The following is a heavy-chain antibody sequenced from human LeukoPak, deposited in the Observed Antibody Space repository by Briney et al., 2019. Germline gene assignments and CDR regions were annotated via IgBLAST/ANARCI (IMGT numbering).Heavy chain of an antibody. V-gene: IGHV3-30-3*01. CDR1: GFTFSSYS. Sequence: PGGSLRLSCVASGFTFSSYSLHWVRQAPGKGLEWVAVISPDGSTKYYADSVKGRFTISRDNSEKTLYLQMNSLRAEDTAVYYCTRDRIPSTAYYGMDVWSQGTTVAVSS. D-gene: IGHD4-17*01. J-gene: IGHJ6*02. CDR3: TRDRIPSTAYYGMDV. CDR2: ISPDGSTK.